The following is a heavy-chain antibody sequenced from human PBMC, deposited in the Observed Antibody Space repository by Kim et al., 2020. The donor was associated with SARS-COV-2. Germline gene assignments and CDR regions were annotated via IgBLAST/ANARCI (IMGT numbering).Heavy chain of an antibody. CDR1: GYSFTSYW. J-gene: IGHJ3*02. V-gene: IGHV5-51*01. CDR2: IYPGDSDT. D-gene: IGHD3-22*01. Sequence: GESLKISCKGSGYSFTSYWIGWVRQMPGKGLEWMGIIYPGDSDTRYSPSFQGQVTISADKSISTAYLQWSSLKASDTAMYYCARRPGYYYRRDDAFDIWGQGTMVTVSS. CDR3: ARRPGYYYRRDDAFDI.